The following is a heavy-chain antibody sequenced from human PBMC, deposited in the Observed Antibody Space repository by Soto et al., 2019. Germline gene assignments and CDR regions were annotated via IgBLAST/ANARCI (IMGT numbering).Heavy chain of an antibody. J-gene: IGHJ3*02. Sequence: QVQLVQSGAEVKKPGASVKVSCKASGYTFTSYGITWVRQAPGQGLEWMGWISAYNGNTNYAQKLQGRVTMTTDTSTRTAYMELRSRRSDDTAVYYCARDTPGGGYDDAFDIWGQGTMVTVSS. V-gene: IGHV1-18*01. D-gene: IGHD5-12*01. CDR2: ISAYNGNT. CDR3: ARDTPGGGYDDAFDI. CDR1: GYTFTSYG.